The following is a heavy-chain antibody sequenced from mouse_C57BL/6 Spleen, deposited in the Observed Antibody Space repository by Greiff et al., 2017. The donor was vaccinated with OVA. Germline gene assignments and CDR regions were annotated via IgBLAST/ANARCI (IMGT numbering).Heavy chain of an antibody. Sequence: QVQLQQSGAELARPGASVKLSCKASGYTFTSYGISWVKQRTGQGLEWIGEIYPRSGNNYYNEKFKGKATLTADKSSSTAYMELRSLTSEDSATYFCARRDYGSSYEAMDYWGQGTSVTVSS. CDR1: GYTFTSYG. CDR3: ARRDYGSSYEAMDY. V-gene: IGHV1-81*01. J-gene: IGHJ4*01. D-gene: IGHD1-1*01. CDR2: IYPRSGNN.